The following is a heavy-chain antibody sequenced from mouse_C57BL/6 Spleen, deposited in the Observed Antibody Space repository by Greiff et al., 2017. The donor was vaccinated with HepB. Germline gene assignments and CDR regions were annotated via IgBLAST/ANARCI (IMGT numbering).Heavy chain of an antibody. CDR2: IWSGGST. D-gene: IGHD1-1*01. V-gene: IGHV2-2*01. CDR3: ARNGAYGSSYYYFDY. J-gene: IGHJ2*01. Sequence: QVQLQQSGPGLVQPSQSLSITCTVSGFSLTSYGVHWVRQSPGKGLEWLGVIWSGGSTDYNAAFISRLSISKDNSKSQVFFKMNSLQADDTAIYYCARNGAYGSSYYYFDYWGQGTTLTVSS. CDR1: GFSLTSYG.